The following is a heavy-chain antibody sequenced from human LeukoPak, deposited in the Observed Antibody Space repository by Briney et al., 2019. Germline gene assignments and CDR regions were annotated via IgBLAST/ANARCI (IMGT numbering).Heavy chain of an antibody. J-gene: IGHJ3*02. V-gene: IGHV4-34*01. Sequence: SETLSLTCAVYGGSFSGYYWSWIRQPPGKGLEWIGEINHSGSTNYNPSLKSRVTISVDTSKNQFSLKLSSVTAADRAVYYCARDHYYDSSGYSYRRRLTNAFDIWGQGTMVTVSS. CDR2: INHSGST. D-gene: IGHD3-22*01. CDR3: ARDHYYDSSGYSYRRRLTNAFDI. CDR1: GGSFSGYY.